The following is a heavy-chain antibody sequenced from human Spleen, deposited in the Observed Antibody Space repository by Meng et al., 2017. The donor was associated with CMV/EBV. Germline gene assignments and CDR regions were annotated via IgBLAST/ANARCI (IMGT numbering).Heavy chain of an antibody. V-gene: IGHV4-34*01. CDR1: GGSFSPYD. D-gene: IGHD6-19*01. CDR3: ARDSSGWYDGYFDS. J-gene: IGHJ4*02. Sequence: VCGGSFSPYDWSWIRQSPGTVLESIGKINHGGSTFYNPSLKSRVTISLDMSKNQFSLGLTSMTAADTAVYYCARDSSGWYDGYFDSWGQGTLVTVSS. CDR2: INHGGST.